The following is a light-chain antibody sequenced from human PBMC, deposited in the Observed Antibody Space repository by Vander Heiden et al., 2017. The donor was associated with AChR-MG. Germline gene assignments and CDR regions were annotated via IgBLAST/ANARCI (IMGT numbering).Light chain of an antibody. CDR1: QSVSSK. CDR2: GAS. CDR3: QQYDKWPLT. Sequence: EIVMTQSLAILSVSAGDRATLSCRASQSVSSKLAWYQQKPGQAPRLLIYGASARATGIPARFSGSGSGTEFTLTISSLQSEDFAVYYCQQYDKWPLTFGGGTKVEIK. J-gene: IGKJ4*01. V-gene: IGKV3-15*01.